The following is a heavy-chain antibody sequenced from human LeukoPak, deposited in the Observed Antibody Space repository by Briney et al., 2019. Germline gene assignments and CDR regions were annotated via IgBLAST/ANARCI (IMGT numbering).Heavy chain of an antibody. Sequence: SETLSLTCAVYGGSFSGYYWSWIRQPPGKGLEWLGEINHSGSTNYNPSLKSRVTISVDTSKNQFSLKVKSVTAADTAVYYCARVLSGVVILPTRGDYFDSWGQGTVVSVSS. CDR3: ARVLSGVVILPTRGDYFDS. V-gene: IGHV4-34*01. CDR2: INHSGST. J-gene: IGHJ4*02. CDR1: GGSFSGYY. D-gene: IGHD3-16*01.